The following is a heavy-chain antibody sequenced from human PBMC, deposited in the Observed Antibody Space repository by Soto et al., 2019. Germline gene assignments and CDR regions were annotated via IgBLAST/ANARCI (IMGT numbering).Heavy chain of an antibody. CDR3: ARDLRLRLWEWSSYYYYGMVV. CDR1: GFTFSSYE. D-gene: IGHD3-3*01. Sequence: PGGSLRLSCAASGFTFSSYEMNWVRQAPGKGLEWVSYISSSGSTIYYADSVKGRFTISRDSAKNSLYLQMNSLRAEDTAVYYCARDLRLRLWEWSSYYYYGMVVWGQGTTVTVSS. J-gene: IGHJ6*02. CDR2: ISSSGSTI. V-gene: IGHV3-48*03.